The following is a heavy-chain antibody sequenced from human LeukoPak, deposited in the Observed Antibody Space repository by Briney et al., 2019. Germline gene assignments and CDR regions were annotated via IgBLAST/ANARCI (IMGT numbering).Heavy chain of an antibody. CDR3: ARRRTEQQLVFNWFDP. CDR1: GYTFTSYD. J-gene: IGHJ5*02. V-gene: IGHV1-8*01. CDR2: MNPNSGNT. D-gene: IGHD6-13*01. Sequence: GASVTVSCKASGYTFTSYDINWVRQATGQGLEWMGWMNPNSGNTGYAQKFQGRVTMTRNTSISTVYMELSSLRSEDTAVYYCARRRTEQQLVFNWFDPWGQGTLVTVSS.